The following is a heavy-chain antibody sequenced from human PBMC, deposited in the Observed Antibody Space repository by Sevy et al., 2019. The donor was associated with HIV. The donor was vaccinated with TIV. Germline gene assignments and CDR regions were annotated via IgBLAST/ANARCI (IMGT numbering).Heavy chain of an antibody. V-gene: IGHV1-2*02. CDR3: ARVIISADIVVVPAATKYYYYGMDV. D-gene: IGHD2-2*01. CDR1: GYTFTGYY. CDR2: INPNSGGR. J-gene: IGHJ6*02. Sequence: ASVKVSCKASGYTFTGYYMHWVRQAPGQGLEWMGWINPNSGGRNYAQRFQGRVTMTRDTSISTAYMELSRLRSDDTAVYYCARVIISADIVVVPAATKYYYYGMDVWGQGTTVTVSS.